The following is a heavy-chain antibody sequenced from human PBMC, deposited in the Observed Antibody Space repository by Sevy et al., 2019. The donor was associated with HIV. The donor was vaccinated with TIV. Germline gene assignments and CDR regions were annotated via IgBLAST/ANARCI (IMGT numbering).Heavy chain of an antibody. J-gene: IGHJ4*02. CDR3: ATGVQLWSPYYFDY. CDR2: FDPEDGET. Sequence: ASVKVSCKVSGYTLTELSMHWVRQAPGKGLEWMGGFDPEDGETIYAQKFQGRVTMTEDTSTDTAYLDLSSLRSEDTAVYYCATGVQLWSPYYFDYWGQGTLVTVSS. CDR1: GYTLTELS. D-gene: IGHD5-18*01. V-gene: IGHV1-24*01.